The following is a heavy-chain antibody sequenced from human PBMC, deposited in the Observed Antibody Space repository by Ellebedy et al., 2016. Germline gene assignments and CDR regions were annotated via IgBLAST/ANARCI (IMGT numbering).Heavy chain of an antibody. CDR3: ARENRRTTVTTFYYGMDV. Sequence: GSLRLXXTVSDGSVSSGSYYWSWIRQPPGKGLEWIGNIYYSGSTNYNPSLKSRVTISVDTSKNQFSLKLSSVTAADTAVYYCARENRRTTVTTFYYGMDVWGQGTTVTVSS. CDR2: IYYSGST. V-gene: IGHV4-61*01. J-gene: IGHJ6*02. CDR1: DGSVSSGSYY. D-gene: IGHD4-17*01.